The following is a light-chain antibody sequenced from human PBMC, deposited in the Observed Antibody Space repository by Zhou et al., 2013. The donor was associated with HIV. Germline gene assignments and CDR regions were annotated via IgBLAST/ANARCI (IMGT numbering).Light chain of an antibody. CDR2: AAS. J-gene: IGKJ4*01. Sequence: DIQMTQSPSSLSASVGASVTITCRASQGISGSLTWYQQKPGKAPKLLIYAASTLQSGVPLRFSGSGSETEFTLTISSLQPEDFATYYCQQVDNVPLTFGGGPRWRSN. CDR3: QQVDNVPLT. CDR1: QGISGS. V-gene: IGKV1-9*01.